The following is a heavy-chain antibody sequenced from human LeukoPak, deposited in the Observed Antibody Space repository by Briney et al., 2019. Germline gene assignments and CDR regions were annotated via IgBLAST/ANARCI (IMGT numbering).Heavy chain of an antibody. V-gene: IGHV4-61*02. CDR2: IYTSGST. Sequence: SQTLSLTCTVSGGSISSGSYYWSWIRQPAGKGLEWIGRIYTSGSTNYNPSLKSRVTISVDTSKNQFSLKLSSVTAADTAVYYCARDRPGTNGSGSYFFPDYYYYMDVWGKGTTVTISS. D-gene: IGHD3-10*01. J-gene: IGHJ6*03. CDR3: ARDRPGTNGSGSYFFPDYYYYMDV. CDR1: GGSISSGSYY.